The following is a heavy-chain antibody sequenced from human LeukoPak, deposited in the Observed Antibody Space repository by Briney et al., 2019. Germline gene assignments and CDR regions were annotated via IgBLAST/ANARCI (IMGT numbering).Heavy chain of an antibody. CDR2: IYRDGRT. CDR1: GFTVSNKY. V-gene: IGHV3-53*01. J-gene: IGHJ4*02. Sequence: GGSLRLSCAASGFTVSNKYMTWVRQAPGKGLEWVSLIYRDGRTYYADSVKGRCTISRDNSKNTLYLQMNSLRAEDTALYYCARSRHSYDSSGFPHYWGQGTLVTVSS. CDR3: ARSRHSYDSSGFPHY. D-gene: IGHD3-22*01.